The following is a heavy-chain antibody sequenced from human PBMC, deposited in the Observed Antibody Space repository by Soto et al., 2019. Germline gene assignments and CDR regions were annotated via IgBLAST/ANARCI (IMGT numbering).Heavy chain of an antibody. CDR2: IWNDGSNK. D-gene: IGHD3-10*01. Sequence: QVQLVESGGGVVQPGRSLRLSCAASGFSFSSYGMHWVRQAPGKGLEWVAVIWNDGSNKYYADSVKGRFTISRDNSKSTLYLQMNSLRAEDTAVYYCARENYGPGSYGFDYWGQGTLVTVSS. CDR3: ARENYGPGSYGFDY. V-gene: IGHV3-33*01. J-gene: IGHJ4*02. CDR1: GFSFSSYG.